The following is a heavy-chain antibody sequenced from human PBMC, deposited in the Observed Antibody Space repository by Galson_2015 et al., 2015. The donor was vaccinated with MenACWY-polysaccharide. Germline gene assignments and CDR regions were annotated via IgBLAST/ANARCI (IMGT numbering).Heavy chain of an antibody. Sequence: SLRLSCAASGFTFSSYWMHWVRQAPGKGLVWVSRVNSDGASTSSADSVKGRFTISRDNAKNTLYLQMNSLKAEDTAVYFCARAGGRYPGNYYFDSWGQGTLVTVSS. D-gene: IGHD1-26*01. CDR1: GFTFSSYW. V-gene: IGHV3-74*01. CDR2: VNSDGAST. J-gene: IGHJ4*02. CDR3: ARAGGRYPGNYYFDS.